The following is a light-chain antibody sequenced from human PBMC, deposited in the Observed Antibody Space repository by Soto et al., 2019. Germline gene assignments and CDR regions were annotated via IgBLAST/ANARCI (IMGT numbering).Light chain of an antibody. CDR1: QAISSL. J-gene: IGKJ2*01. CDR2: HAS. V-gene: IGKV1-39*01. CDR3: QQSHSTPPDT. Sequence: DIHMTPFPSSLSASVGEKVTITCRASQAISSLLNWYQQKPGKAPRLLIHHASSLQSGVRSRFSGSGSGTDFSLTISNLQPEDSATYYCQQSHSTPPDTFGQATKLEIK.